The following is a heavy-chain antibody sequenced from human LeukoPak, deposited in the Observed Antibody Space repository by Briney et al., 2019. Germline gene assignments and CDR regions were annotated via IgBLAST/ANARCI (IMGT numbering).Heavy chain of an antibody. CDR2: IKQDGSDK. D-gene: IGHD5-18*01. CDR3: ARGYNYGYFDY. CDR1: GFTFGSYW. J-gene: IGHJ4*02. V-gene: IGHV3-7*03. Sequence: GGSLRLSCAASGFTFGSYWMSWVRQAPGKGLEWVANIKQDGSDKYYVDSVKGRFTIFRDNAKNSLYLQMNSLRAEDTAVYYCARGYNYGYFDYWGQGTLVTVSS.